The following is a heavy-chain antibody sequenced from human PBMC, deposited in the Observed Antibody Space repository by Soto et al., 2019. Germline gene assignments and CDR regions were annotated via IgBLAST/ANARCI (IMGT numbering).Heavy chain of an antibody. D-gene: IGHD3-10*01. J-gene: IGHJ4*02. CDR2: ISGSGGST. CDR3: ATGGDGVIIPLPDY. Sequence: EVQLLESGGGLVQPGGSLRLSCAASGFTFSSYAMSWVRQAPGKGLEWVSAISGSGGSTYYADSVKGRFTISRDNSKNTLYLQMNSLRAEDTAVYYCATGGDGVIIPLPDYWGQGTLVTVSS. V-gene: IGHV3-23*01. CDR1: GFTFSSYA.